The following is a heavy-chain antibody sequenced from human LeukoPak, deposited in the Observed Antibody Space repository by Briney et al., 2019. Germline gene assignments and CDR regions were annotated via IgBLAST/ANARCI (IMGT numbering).Heavy chain of an antibody. Sequence: ASVKVSCKASGYTFTGYDINWVRQATGQGLEWMGWMNPNSGNTGYAQKFQGRVTMTRNTSISTAYMELSSLRSEDTAVYYCARAHLYSSSWSDYWGQGTLVTVSS. D-gene: IGHD6-13*01. V-gene: IGHV1-8*01. CDR3: ARAHLYSSSWSDY. CDR1: GYTFTGYD. J-gene: IGHJ4*02. CDR2: MNPNSGNT.